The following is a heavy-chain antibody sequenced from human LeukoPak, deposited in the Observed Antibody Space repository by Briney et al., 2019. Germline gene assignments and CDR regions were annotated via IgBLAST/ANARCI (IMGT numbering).Heavy chain of an antibody. CDR2: ISYSGST. Sequence: PSETLSLTCTVSGGSGSSDSWSWIRQPPGQGLEWIGYISYSGSTRYNPSLKSRVTISVDPSKSQLSLKLRSVTAADTAVYYCARAGGSSWFDPWGEGTLVSVSS. CDR1: GGSGSSDS. J-gene: IGHJ5*02. CDR3: ARAGGSSWFDP. D-gene: IGHD1-26*01. V-gene: IGHV4-59*02.